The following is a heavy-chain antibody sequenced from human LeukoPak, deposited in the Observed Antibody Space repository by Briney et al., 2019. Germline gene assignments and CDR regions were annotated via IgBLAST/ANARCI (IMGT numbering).Heavy chain of an antibody. J-gene: IGHJ3*02. CDR3: ARGRVVPAVIPYDAFDI. V-gene: IGHV1-18*01. D-gene: IGHD2-2*01. CDR2: ISAYNSNT. CDR1: GYTFTSYG. Sequence: ASVKVSCKASGYTFTSYGISWVRQAPGQGLEWMGWISAYNSNTNYAQKLQGRVTMTTDTSTSTAYMELRSLRSDDTAVYYCARGRVVPAVIPYDAFDIWGQGTMVTVSS.